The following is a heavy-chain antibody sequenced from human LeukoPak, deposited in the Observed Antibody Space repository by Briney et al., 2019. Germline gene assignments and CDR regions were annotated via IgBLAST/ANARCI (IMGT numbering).Heavy chain of an antibody. V-gene: IGHV4-59*01. Sequence: SETLSLTCTVSGGSINNYYWSWIRQPPGKGLEWIGYIYYSGSTNYNPSLKSRVTISVDTSKNQFSLKLRSVTAADTAVYHCARVEAGLLDAFDLWGQGTMVTVSS. J-gene: IGHJ3*01. D-gene: IGHD2-21*01. CDR1: GGSINNYY. CDR3: ARVEAGLLDAFDL. CDR2: IYYSGST.